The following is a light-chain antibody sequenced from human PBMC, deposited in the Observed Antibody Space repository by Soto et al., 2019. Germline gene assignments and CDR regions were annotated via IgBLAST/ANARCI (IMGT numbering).Light chain of an antibody. V-gene: IGLV2-14*01. CDR1: SSDVGRYTY. CDR3: TSYTSASNPYV. CDR2: DVY. J-gene: IGLJ1*01. Sequence: QSALTQPASVSGSPGQSITISCVGTSSDVGRYTYVSWYQQYPGKAPKLIIYDVYNRPSGVSNRFSGSKSGNTASLTISGLQAEDEADYYCTSYTSASNPYVFGSGTKLTVL.